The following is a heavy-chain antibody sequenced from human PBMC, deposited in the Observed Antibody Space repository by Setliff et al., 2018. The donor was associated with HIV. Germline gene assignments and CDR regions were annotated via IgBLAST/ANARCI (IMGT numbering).Heavy chain of an antibody. CDR2: IYYSGGT. CDR3: ARRFEQWLAFDY. Sequence: ASETLSLTCAVSDYSINRGYYWGWIRQPPGKGLEWIGNIYYSGGTDYHPSLKSRVTISVDTSKNQFSLKLGSVTAADTAVYFCARRFEQWLAFDYWGQGTLVTVSS. V-gene: IGHV4-38-2*01. D-gene: IGHD6-19*01. J-gene: IGHJ4*02. CDR1: DYSINRGYY.